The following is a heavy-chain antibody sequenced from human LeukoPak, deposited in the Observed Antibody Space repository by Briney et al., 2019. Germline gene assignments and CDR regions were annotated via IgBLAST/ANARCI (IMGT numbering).Heavy chain of an antibody. D-gene: IGHD4-17*01. CDR2: INHSGST. CDR1: GGSFSGYY. Sequence: EPSETLSLTCAVYGGSFSGYYWSWIRQPPGKGLEWIGEINHSGSTNYNPSLKSRVTISVDTSKNQFSLKLSSVTAADTAVYYCARGALPYGDFYYFDYWGQGTLVTVSS. J-gene: IGHJ4*02. V-gene: IGHV4-34*01. CDR3: ARGALPYGDFYYFDY.